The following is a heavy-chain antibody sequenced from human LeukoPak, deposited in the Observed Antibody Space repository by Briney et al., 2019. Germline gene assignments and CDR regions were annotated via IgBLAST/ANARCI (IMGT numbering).Heavy chain of an antibody. Sequence: SVTLSLTYTLPGGSISSYYWSWIRQPLGKGLEWIGYIYYSGSTNYNPSLKSRVIISVDTSKNQFSLKLSSVTAADTAVYYCASLAARRTFDYWGQGTLVTVSS. CDR2: IYYSGST. J-gene: IGHJ4*02. CDR3: ASLAARRTFDY. V-gene: IGHV4-59*01. CDR1: GGSISSYY. D-gene: IGHD6-6*01.